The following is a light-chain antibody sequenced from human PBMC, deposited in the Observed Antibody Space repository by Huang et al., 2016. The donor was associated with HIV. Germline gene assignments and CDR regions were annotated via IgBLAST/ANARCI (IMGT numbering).Light chain of an antibody. CDR2: GAS. Sequence: EIVLTQSPGTLSLSPGERAPLSCRASQSISSSSLAWYLQKPGQAPTLRIHGASTRATDSPDSFSGSGSGTDFTLTISRLEPEDFAVYYCHQYGSPPFTFGPGTKVDIK. CDR1: QSISSSS. CDR3: HQYGSPPFT. V-gene: IGKV3-20*01. J-gene: IGKJ3*01.